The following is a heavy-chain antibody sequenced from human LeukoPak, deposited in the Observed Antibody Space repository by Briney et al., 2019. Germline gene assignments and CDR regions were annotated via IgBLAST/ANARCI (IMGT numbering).Heavy chain of an antibody. J-gene: IGHJ5*02. CDR1: GGTFSSYA. Sequence: EASVKVSCKASGGTFSSYAISWVRQAPGQGLEWMGGIIPIFGTANCAQKFQGRVTITADESTSTAYMELSSLRSEDTAVYYCATSEEQQLVLEPYWFDPWGQGTLVTVSS. V-gene: IGHV1-69*13. D-gene: IGHD6-13*01. CDR3: ATSEEQQLVLEPYWFDP. CDR2: IIPIFGTA.